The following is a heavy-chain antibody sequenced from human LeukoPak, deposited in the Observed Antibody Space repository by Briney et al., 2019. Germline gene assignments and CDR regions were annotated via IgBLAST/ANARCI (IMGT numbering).Heavy chain of an antibody. CDR1: GGSISSYY. CDR2: IYYSGST. Sequence: SETLSLTCTVSGGSISSYYWSWIRQPPGKGLEWIGYIYYSGSTNYNPSLKSRVTISVDTSKNQFSLKLSSVTAADTAVYYCAIYYDGLLQHWGQGTLVTVSS. D-gene: IGHD3-22*01. J-gene: IGHJ1*01. CDR3: AIYYDGLLQH. V-gene: IGHV4-59*01.